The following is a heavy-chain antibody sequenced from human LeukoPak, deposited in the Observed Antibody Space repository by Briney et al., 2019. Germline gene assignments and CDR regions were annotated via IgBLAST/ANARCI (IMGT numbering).Heavy chain of an antibody. D-gene: IGHD5-18*01. CDR3: ARGGYSYGPTDPRGGSPPEYFQH. J-gene: IGHJ1*01. Sequence: SETLSLTCTVSGGSISSSSYYWGWIRQPPGKGLEWIGSIYYSGSTYYNPSLKSRVTISVDTSKNQFSLKLSSVTAADTAVYYCARGGYSYGPTDPRGGSPPEYFQHWGQGTLVTVSS. CDR1: GGSISSSSYY. CDR2: IYYSGST. V-gene: IGHV4-39*01.